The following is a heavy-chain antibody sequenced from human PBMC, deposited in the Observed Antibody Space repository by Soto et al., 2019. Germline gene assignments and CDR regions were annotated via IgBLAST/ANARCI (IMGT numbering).Heavy chain of an antibody. J-gene: IGHJ4*02. V-gene: IGHV2-5*02. CDR2: IYWDDDK. CDR1: GFSLSASAVG. D-gene: IGHD3-10*01. Sequence: QITLKESGPTLVKPTQTLTLTCTFSGFSLSASAVGVGWIRQPPGKALEWLALIYWDDDKRYSPSLKSRLTITKDTSKNQVVLTMTNMDPVDTATYYCAHRETRGGLSLDFDYWGQGTLVTVSS. CDR3: AHRETRGGLSLDFDY.